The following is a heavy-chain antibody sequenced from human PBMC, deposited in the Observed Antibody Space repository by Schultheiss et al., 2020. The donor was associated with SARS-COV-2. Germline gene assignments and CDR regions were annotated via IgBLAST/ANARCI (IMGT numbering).Heavy chain of an antibody. V-gene: IGHV3-33*01. Sequence: GGSLRLSCAASGFTFSSYGMHWVRQAPGKGLEWVAVIWYDGSNKYYADSVKGRFTISRDNSKNTLYLQMNSLRAEDTAVYYCARGDFRGYSYGPFDYWGQGTLVTFSS. CDR1: GFTFSSYG. CDR2: IWYDGSNK. D-gene: IGHD5-18*01. J-gene: IGHJ4*02. CDR3: ARGDFRGYSYGPFDY.